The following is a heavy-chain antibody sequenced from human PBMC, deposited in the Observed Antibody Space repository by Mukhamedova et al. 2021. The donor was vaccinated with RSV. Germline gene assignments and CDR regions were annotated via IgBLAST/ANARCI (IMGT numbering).Heavy chain of an antibody. V-gene: IGHV3-23*01. D-gene: IGHD1-26*01. Sequence: EWVSAISGSGGSTYYADSVKGRFTISRDNSKNTLYLQMNSLRAEDTAVYYCAKAYVGYYMDVRGRGTTVTVSS. CDR2: ISGSGGST. J-gene: IGHJ6*03. CDR3: AKAYVGYYMDV.